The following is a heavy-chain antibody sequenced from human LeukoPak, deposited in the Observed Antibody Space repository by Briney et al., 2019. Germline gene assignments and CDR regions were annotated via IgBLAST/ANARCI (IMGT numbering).Heavy chain of an antibody. Sequence: GGSLRLSCAASGFTFSSYTMNWVRQAPGKGLEWVSSISTSSSYIYYADSVKGRFTISRDNAKNSLYLQMNSLRAEDTAVYYCARVFPRLGIALDAFDIWGQGTMVAVSS. CDR2: ISTSSSYI. CDR3: ARVFPRLGIALDAFDI. D-gene: IGHD3-16*01. J-gene: IGHJ3*02. CDR1: GFTFSSYT. V-gene: IGHV3-21*01.